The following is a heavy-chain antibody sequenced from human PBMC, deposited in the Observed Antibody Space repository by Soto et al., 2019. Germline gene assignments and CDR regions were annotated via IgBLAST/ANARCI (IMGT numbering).Heavy chain of an antibody. CDR2: LIPIFGTA. CDR1: GGTFSSYA. V-gene: IGHV1-69*13. J-gene: IGHJ6*02. D-gene: IGHD5-12*01. Sequence: SVKVSCKASGGTFSSYAISWVRQAPGQGLEWMGGLIPIFGTANYAQKFQGRVTITADESTSTAYMELSSLRSEDTAVYYCARRGYSGYDLYYYYGMDVWGQGTTVTVSS. CDR3: ARRGYSGYDLYYYYGMDV.